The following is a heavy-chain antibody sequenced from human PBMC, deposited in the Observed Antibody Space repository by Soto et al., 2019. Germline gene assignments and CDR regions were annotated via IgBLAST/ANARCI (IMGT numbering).Heavy chain of an antibody. CDR3: ARARLRAVYAFDF. CDR1: GVSITSGAYY. D-gene: IGHD4-17*01. J-gene: IGHJ3*01. CDR2: IYYNGNT. Sequence: SETLSLTCTLSGVSITSGAYYWTWVRQHPGKGLESIGYIYYNGNTYFSPSLKSRLTISIDTSKNQFSLKLSSVTAADTAMYYCARARLRAVYAFDFWGQGTMVTVSS. V-gene: IGHV4-31*03.